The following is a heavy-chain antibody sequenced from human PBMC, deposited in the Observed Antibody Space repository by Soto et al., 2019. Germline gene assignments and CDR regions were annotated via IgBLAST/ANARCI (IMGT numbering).Heavy chain of an antibody. D-gene: IGHD1-26*01. V-gene: IGHV1-69*06. CDR2: IIPIFGTA. CDR3: ARDPVGATPGWFDP. Sequence: QVQLVQSGAEVKKPGSSVKVSCKASGGTFSSYAISWVRQAPGQGLEWMGGIIPIFGTANYAQKFQGRVTITADKSTSTAYMEQSSLRSEDTALYYCARDPVGATPGWFDPWGQGTLVTVSS. J-gene: IGHJ5*02. CDR1: GGTFSSYA.